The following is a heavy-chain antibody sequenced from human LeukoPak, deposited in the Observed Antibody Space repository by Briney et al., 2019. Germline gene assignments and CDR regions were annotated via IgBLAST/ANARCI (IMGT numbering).Heavy chain of an antibody. CDR3: ATSTSRFIPEDY. CDR2: IYTSGST. CDR1: GGSISSGSYY. Sequence: SQTLSLTCTVSGGSISSGSYYWSWIRQPAGKGLEWIGRIYTSGSTNYNPSPKSRVTISVDTSENQFSLKLSSVTAADTAVYYCATSTSRFIPEDYWGQGTLVTVSS. J-gene: IGHJ4*02. V-gene: IGHV4-61*02. D-gene: IGHD2-2*01.